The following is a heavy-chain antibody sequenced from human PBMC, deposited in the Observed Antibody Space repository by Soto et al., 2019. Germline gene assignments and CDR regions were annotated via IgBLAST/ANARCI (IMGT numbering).Heavy chain of an antibody. CDR3: ARDLIVGATRWED. V-gene: IGHV4-31*03. Sequence: QVQLQESGPGLVKPSQTLSLTCTVSGGSISSGGYYWSWIRQHPGKGLESIGYIYYSGSTYYNPSLKSRVTISVDTYKNQFSLKLSSATAADTAVYYCARDLIVGATRWEDWAHGTLVTVSS. J-gene: IGHJ4*01. CDR2: IYYSGST. CDR1: GGSISSGGYY. D-gene: IGHD1-26*01.